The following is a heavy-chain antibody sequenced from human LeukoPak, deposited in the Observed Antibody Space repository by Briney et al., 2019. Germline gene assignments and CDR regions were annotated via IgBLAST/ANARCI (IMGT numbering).Heavy chain of an antibody. J-gene: IGHJ4*02. Sequence: GGSLRLSCEASGFTFSSYAMNWVRQVPGKGLEWVSSNTGSGSDTYFVDSVKGRFTISRDNSKNTLYLQLNSLRAEDTAVYYCAKGTEGYCSGTICYPFDYWGRGTLVTVSS. CDR3: AKGTEGYCSGTICYPFDY. CDR1: GFTFSSYA. CDR2: NTGSGSDT. D-gene: IGHD2-15*01. V-gene: IGHV3-23*01.